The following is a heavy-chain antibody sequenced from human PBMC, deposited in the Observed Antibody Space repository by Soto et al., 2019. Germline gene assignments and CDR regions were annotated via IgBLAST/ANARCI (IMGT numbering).Heavy chain of an antibody. CDR1: GFTFSNYA. CDR2: ISSAVNT. J-gene: IGHJ4*02. CDR3: AKQVRDGTSSPYYFDY. V-gene: IGHV3-23*01. Sequence: GALRLSCAGSGFTFSNYAMSWVRQAPGKGLEWVSAISSAVNTYYADSVKGRFTISRDNSKNTLSLQMNSLRAEDTAVYYCAKQVRDGTSSPYYFDYWGQGTLVTVSS. D-gene: IGHD6-6*01.